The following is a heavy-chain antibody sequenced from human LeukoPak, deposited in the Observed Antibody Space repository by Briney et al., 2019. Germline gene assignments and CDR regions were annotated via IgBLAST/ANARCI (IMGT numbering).Heavy chain of an antibody. Sequence: PGGSLRLSCAASGFTFSDYYMSWIRQAPGEGLEWVSYISSSGSTIYYADSVKGRFTISRDNAKNSLYLQMKSLRAEDTAVYYCARGIVVVVAATAFDYWGQGTLVTVSS. J-gene: IGHJ4*02. CDR2: ISSSGSTI. CDR3: ARGIVVVVAATAFDY. D-gene: IGHD2-15*01. CDR1: GFTFSDYY. V-gene: IGHV3-11*01.